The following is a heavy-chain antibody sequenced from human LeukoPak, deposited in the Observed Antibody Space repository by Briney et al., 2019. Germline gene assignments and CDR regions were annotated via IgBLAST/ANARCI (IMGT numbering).Heavy chain of an antibody. CDR3: ARDHSKYYDFWSGYFTWFDP. D-gene: IGHD3-3*01. CDR2: IYTSGGT. V-gene: IGHV4-61*02. Sequence: SETLSLTCTVSGGSISSGSYYWSWIRPPAGKGLEWIGRIYTSGGTTYNPSLKSRVTISVDTSTKQFSVMLSSETAADTAVYYCARDHSKYYDFWSGYFTWFDPWGQGTLVTVSS. CDR1: GGSISSGSYY. J-gene: IGHJ5*02.